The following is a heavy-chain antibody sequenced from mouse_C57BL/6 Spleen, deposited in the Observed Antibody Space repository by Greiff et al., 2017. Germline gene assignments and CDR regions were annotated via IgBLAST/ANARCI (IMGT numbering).Heavy chain of an antibody. Sequence: EVKLQESGPELVKPGASVKMSCKASGYTFTDSNMHWVKQSHGKSLEWIGYINPNNGGTSYNQKFKGKATLTVNKSSSTAYMELRSLTSEDSAVYYCARSYYDYGAWFAYWGQGTLVTVSA. V-gene: IGHV1-22*01. CDR2: INPNNGGT. J-gene: IGHJ3*01. CDR3: ARSYYDYGAWFAY. CDR1: GYTFTDSN. D-gene: IGHD2-4*01.